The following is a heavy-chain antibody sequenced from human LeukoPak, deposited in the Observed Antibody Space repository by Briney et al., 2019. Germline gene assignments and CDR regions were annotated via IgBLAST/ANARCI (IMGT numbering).Heavy chain of an antibody. J-gene: IGHJ4*02. D-gene: IGHD3-10*01. CDR3: AKDSKKTYYYGSGSYEQGY. V-gene: IGHV3-30*02. CDR1: GFTFSSYW. CDR2: IRYDGSNK. Sequence: GGSLRLSCAASGFTFSSYWMSWVRQAPGKGLEWVAFIRYDGSNKYYADSVKGRFTISRDNSKNTLYLQMNSLRAEDTAVYYCAKDSKKTYYYGSGSYEQGYWGQGTLVTVSS.